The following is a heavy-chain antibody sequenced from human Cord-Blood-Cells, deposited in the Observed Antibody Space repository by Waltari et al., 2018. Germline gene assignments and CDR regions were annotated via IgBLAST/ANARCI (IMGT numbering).Heavy chain of an antibody. CDR3: ARVERTGFTYWYFDL. D-gene: IGHD1-1*01. V-gene: IGHV1-8*01. CDR1: GYTFTSYD. Sequence: QLQLVQSGAEVKKPGTSVKVSCKASGYTFTSYDINWVRQPTGQGLEWMGWMNPNSGNTGYAQKFQGRVTMTRNTSISTAYMELSSLRSEDTAVYYCARVERTGFTYWYFDLWGRGTLVTVSS. CDR2: MNPNSGNT. J-gene: IGHJ2*01.